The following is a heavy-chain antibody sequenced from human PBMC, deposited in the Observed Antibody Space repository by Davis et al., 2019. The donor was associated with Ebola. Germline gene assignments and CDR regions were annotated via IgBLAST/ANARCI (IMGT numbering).Heavy chain of an antibody. CDR2: ISGTGGGT. V-gene: IGHV3-23*01. Sequence: GESLKISCAASKFTFSRYAMSWVRQAPGKGPEWVSAISGTGGGTYYTDSVKGRFTISRDNSKNTLHLQMNSLRVEDTAIYYCAKDTSNIWFDIWGQGTMVTVSS. CDR1: KFTFSRYA. D-gene: IGHD1-26*01. J-gene: IGHJ3*02. CDR3: AKDTSNIWFDI.